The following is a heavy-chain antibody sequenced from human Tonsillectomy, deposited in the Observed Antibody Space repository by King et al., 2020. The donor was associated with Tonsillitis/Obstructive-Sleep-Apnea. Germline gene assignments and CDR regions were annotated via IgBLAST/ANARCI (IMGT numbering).Heavy chain of an antibody. CDR1: GFTFRHYA. Sequence: VQLVESGGGLVQPGGSLRLSCAASGFTFRHYAMSWVRQAPGKGLEWVSSISGSGGGTLYADSVKGRFTLSRDNFKNTLSLQMNDLRTEDTALYYCAIDGTGKYYYMDVWGTGATVAVSS. D-gene: IGHD7-27*01. V-gene: IGHV3-23*04. CDR3: AIDGTGKYYYMDV. CDR2: ISGSGGGT. J-gene: IGHJ6*03.